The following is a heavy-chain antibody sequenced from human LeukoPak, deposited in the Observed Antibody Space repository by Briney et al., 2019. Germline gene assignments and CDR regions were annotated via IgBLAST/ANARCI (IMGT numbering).Heavy chain of an antibody. Sequence: GASVKVSCTASGYTFTSYAMNWVRQAPGQGLEWMGWINTNTGNPTYAQGFTGRFVFSLDTSVSTAYLQISSLKAEDTAVYYCFVVVVAATPKWFDPWGQGTLVTVSS. CDR2: INTNTGNP. CDR3: FVVVVAATPKWFDP. J-gene: IGHJ5*02. V-gene: IGHV7-4-1*02. D-gene: IGHD2-15*01. CDR1: GYTFTSYA.